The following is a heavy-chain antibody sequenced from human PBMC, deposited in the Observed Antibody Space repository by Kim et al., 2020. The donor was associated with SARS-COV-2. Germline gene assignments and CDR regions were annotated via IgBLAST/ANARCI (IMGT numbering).Heavy chain of an antibody. CDR3: ARAPAHYDILTGYWYGMDV. V-gene: IGHV1-46*01. D-gene: IGHD3-9*01. CDR2: INPSGGST. CDR1: GYTFTSYY. Sequence: ASVKVSCKASGYTFTSYYMHWVRQAPGQGLEWMGIINPSGGSTSYAQKFQGRVTMTRDTSTSTVYRELSSLRSEDTAVYYCARAPAHYDILTGYWYGMDVWGQGTTVTVSS. J-gene: IGHJ6*02.